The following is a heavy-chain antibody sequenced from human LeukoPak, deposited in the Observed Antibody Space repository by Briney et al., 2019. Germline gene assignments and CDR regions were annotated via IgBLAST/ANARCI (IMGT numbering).Heavy chain of an antibody. CDR3: ARSSEYYDILTGYPYYYYGMDV. D-gene: IGHD3-9*01. CDR1: GFTFSSYS. J-gene: IGHJ6*02. V-gene: IGHV3-21*01. Sequence: PGGSLRLSCAASGFTFSSYSMNWVRQAPGKGLEWVSSISSSSSYTYYADSVKGRFTISRDNAKNSLYLQMNSLRAEDTAVYYCARSSEYYDILTGYPYYYYGMDVWGQGTTVTVSS. CDR2: ISSSSSYT.